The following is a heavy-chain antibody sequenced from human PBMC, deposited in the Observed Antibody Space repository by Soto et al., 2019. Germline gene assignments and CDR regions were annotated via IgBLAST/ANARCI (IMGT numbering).Heavy chain of an antibody. CDR1: GGSISSGGYY. CDR3: ARAYYYDSSGYYRRTYGMDV. Sequence: QVQLQESGPGLVKPSQTLSLTCTVSGGSISSGGYYWSWIRQHPGKGLEWIGYIYYSGSTYYNPSLKSRVNISVDTSKNQFSLKLSSVTAADTAVYYCARAYYYDSSGYYRRTYGMDVWGQGTTVTVSS. J-gene: IGHJ6*02. V-gene: IGHV4-31*03. CDR2: IYYSGST. D-gene: IGHD3-22*01.